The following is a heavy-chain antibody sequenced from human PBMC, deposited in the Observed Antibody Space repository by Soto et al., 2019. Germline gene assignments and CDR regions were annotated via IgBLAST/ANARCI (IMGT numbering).Heavy chain of an antibody. CDR3: ARDRCSGGSCYSIDY. V-gene: IGHV3-21*05. J-gene: IGHJ4*02. D-gene: IGHD2-15*01. CDR1: GFTFRSYS. CDR2: ISSSSTYT. Sequence: EMQLVESGGGLVQPGGSLRLSCAASGFTFRSYSMNWVRQAPGKGLEWVSYISSSSTYTYYAESAKGRFTISRDSAKNSLFLEMTSLRAEDTAVYYCARDRCSGGSCYSIDYWGQGTQVTVSS.